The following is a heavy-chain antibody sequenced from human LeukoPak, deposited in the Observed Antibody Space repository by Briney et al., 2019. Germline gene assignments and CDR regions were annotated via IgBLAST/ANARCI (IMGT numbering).Heavy chain of an antibody. CDR2: INHSGST. Sequence: SETLSPTCAVYGGSFSGYYWSWIRQPPGKGLEWIGEINHSGSTNYNPSLKSRVTISVDTSKNQFSLKLSSVTAADTAVYYCARSIVGAANYYYYYMDVWGKGTTVTVSS. CDR3: ARSIVGAANYYYYYMDV. V-gene: IGHV4-34*01. J-gene: IGHJ6*03. D-gene: IGHD1-26*01. CDR1: GGSFSGYY.